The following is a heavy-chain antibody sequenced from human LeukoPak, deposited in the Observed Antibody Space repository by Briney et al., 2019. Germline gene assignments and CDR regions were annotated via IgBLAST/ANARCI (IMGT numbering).Heavy chain of an antibody. CDR1: GFTVSSNY. CDR3: AKDQGQWLGSFDY. Sequence: GGSLRLSCAASGFTVSSNYMSWVRQAPGKGLEWVSVIYSGGSTYYADSVKGRFTISRDNSKNTLYLQMNSLRAEDTAVYYCAKDQGQWLGSFDYWGQGTLVTVSS. CDR2: IYSGGST. J-gene: IGHJ4*02. V-gene: IGHV3-53*05. D-gene: IGHD6-19*01.